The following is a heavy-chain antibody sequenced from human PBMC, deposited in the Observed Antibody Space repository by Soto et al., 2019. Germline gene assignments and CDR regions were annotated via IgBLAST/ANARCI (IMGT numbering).Heavy chain of an antibody. Sequence: GGSLRLSCVASGFTFTRYYMTWVRQAPGKGLEWVASINLDGSEQFYVDSVKGRFIISRDNARSSLYLQMNSLRAEDTALYFCSRENWFQDYWGPGXLVTVYS. CDR2: INLDGSEQ. V-gene: IGHV3-7*03. CDR3: SRENWFQDY. D-gene: IGHD3-9*01. J-gene: IGHJ4*02. CDR1: GFTFTRYY.